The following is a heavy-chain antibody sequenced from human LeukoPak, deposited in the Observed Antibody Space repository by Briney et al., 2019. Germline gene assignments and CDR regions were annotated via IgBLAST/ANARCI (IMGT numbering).Heavy chain of an antibody. Sequence: NPSETLSLTCTVSGGSVSSDSYYWSWIRQPPGKGLECIGYIYYNGNTNYSPSLKSRVAISIDTSKNQFSLKVSSVTAADTGVYYCASKSTDHGELRFDYWGQGTLVTVSS. CDR3: ASKSTDHGELRFDY. V-gene: IGHV4-61*01. J-gene: IGHJ4*02. CDR2: IYYNGNT. D-gene: IGHD4-17*01. CDR1: GGSVSSDSYY.